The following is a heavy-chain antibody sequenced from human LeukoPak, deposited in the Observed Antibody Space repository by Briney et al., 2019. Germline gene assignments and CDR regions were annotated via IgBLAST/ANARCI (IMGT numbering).Heavy chain of an antibody. Sequence: ASVKVSCKASGYTFTSYYMHWVRQAPGQGLERMGIINPSGGSTSYAQKFQGRVTMTRDMSTSIVYMELSSLRSEDTAVYYCARDLGKGGFFDYWGQGTLVTVSS. V-gene: IGHV1-46*01. CDR1: GYTFTSYY. CDR2: INPSGGST. J-gene: IGHJ4*02. D-gene: IGHD3-3*01. CDR3: ARDLGKGGFFDY.